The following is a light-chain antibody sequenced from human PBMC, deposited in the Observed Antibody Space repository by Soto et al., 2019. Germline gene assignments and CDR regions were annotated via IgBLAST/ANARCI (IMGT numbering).Light chain of an antibody. V-gene: IGLV2-11*01. J-gene: IGLJ1*01. Sequence: QPVLTQPRSVSGSPGQSVPVTCTGTSSNLGNYNSVSWYQQHPGKVPKLIIYDVSQRPSGVPDRFSGSKSGNTASLTISGLQAEDEADYYCCSHTGAFIVFGTGTKVTVL. CDR1: SSNLGNYNS. CDR2: DVS. CDR3: CSHTGAFIV.